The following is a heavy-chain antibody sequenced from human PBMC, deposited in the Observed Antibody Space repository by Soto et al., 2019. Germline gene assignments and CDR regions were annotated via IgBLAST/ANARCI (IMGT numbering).Heavy chain of an antibody. D-gene: IGHD3-10*01. V-gene: IGHV5-51*03. CDR1: GYSFTSYW. J-gene: IGHJ4*02. Sequence: EVQLVQSGAGMKKPGQSLKISCQASGYSFTSYWIGWVRQMPGKGLEWVGIIYPDDSEIRYSPSFQGQVTISADKSISTAYLQWSSLEASDTAMYYCARVSYYGSRASLVYNYWGQGTLVTVSS. CDR3: ARVSYYGSRASLVYNY. CDR2: IYPDDSEI.